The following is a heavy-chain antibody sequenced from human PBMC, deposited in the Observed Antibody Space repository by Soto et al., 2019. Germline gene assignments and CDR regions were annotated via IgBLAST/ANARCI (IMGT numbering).Heavy chain of an antibody. V-gene: IGHV3-23*01. CDR3: AQRGSGSQGSGAFEI. Sequence: GGSLRLSCAASGLTFSNYAMSWVRQAPGKGLEWVSAISAGGSSTYYADSVKGRLTNSRDNSKNTRFLQMNSLRAEDTALYYCAQRGSGSQGSGAFEIWGQGTMVTVSS. CDR2: ISAGGSST. D-gene: IGHD1-26*01. CDR1: GLTFSNYA. J-gene: IGHJ3*02.